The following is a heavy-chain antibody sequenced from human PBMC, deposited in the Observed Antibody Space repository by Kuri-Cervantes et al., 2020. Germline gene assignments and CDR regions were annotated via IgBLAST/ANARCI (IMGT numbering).Heavy chain of an antibody. CDR1: GGSISSYY. J-gene: IGHJ3*02. Sequence: GSLRLSCTVSGGSISSYYWSWIRQPPGKGLEWIGYIYYSGSTNYNPSLKSRVTISVDTSKNQFSLKLSSVTAADTAVYYCARETSSGWYPDAFDIWGQGTMVTVSS. D-gene: IGHD6-19*01. V-gene: IGHV4-59*12. CDR3: ARETSSGWYPDAFDI. CDR2: IYYSGST.